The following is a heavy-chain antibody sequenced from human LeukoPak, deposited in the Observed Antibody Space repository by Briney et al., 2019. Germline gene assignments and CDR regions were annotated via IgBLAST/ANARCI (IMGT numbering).Heavy chain of an antibody. D-gene: IGHD1-26*01. Sequence: ASVKVSCKVSGHTLSELSMHWVRQAPGKGLEWMGGFGPEDGETVYAQRFQGRVTMTDDRSTDTTYMELSSLSSEDTAVYYCATRAGAFSGNYFLYWGQGTLVTVSS. CDR3: ATRAGAFSGNYFLY. CDR2: FGPEDGET. CDR1: GHTLSELS. V-gene: IGHV1-24*01. J-gene: IGHJ4*02.